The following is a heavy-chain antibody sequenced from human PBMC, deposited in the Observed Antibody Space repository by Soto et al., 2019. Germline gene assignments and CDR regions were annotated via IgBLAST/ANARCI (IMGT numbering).Heavy chain of an antibody. CDR2: INPGNGNT. CDR3: ARRPGGRGYYYGMDV. D-gene: IGHD2-15*01. CDR1: GYTFTSYA. V-gene: IGHV1-3*01. J-gene: IGHJ6*02. Sequence: GASVKVSCKASGYTFTSYAMHWVRQAPGQRLEWMGWINPGNGNTKYSQKFQGRVTITRDTSASTAYMELSSLRSEDTAVYYCARRPGGRGYYYGMDVWGQGTTVTVSS.